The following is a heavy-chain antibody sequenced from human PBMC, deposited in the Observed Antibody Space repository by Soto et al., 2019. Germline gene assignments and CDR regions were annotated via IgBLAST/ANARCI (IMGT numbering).Heavy chain of an antibody. J-gene: IGHJ4*02. CDR2: ISGSGGST. CDR3: ASFRAYSSSPAGDY. CDR1: GLTFNIYA. V-gene: IGHV3-23*01. Sequence: SWGSLRLSCAACGLTFNIYAVSWFCQTKGKGLEWVSAISGSGGSTYYADSVKGRFSISRDNSKNTLYLQMNSLRAEDTAVYYCASFRAYSSSPAGDYWGQRTLVTVSS. D-gene: IGHD6-6*01.